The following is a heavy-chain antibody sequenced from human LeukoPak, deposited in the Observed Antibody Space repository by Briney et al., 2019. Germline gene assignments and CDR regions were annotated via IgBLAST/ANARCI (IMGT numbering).Heavy chain of an antibody. J-gene: IGHJ4*02. V-gene: IGHV1-24*01. CDR3: ATLTYYDFWSGIPPYYFDY. D-gene: IGHD3-3*01. CDR1: RYTLTQLS. CDR2: FDLEDGEI. Sequence: ASGKVSCKPSRYTLTQLSMHCVPRAARNGLEGRGGFDLEDGEIIYAQKFQGRVTMTEETSTDTDYMELRSLRSEDKAAYYCATLTYYDFWSGIPPYYFDYWGQGTLVTVSS.